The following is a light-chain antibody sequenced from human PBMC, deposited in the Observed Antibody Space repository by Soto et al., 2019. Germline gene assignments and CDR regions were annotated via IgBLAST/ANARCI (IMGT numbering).Light chain of an antibody. J-gene: IGKJ1*01. Sequence: EIVMTQSPATLSVSPGERARISGRASQSISDTLAWYQQKPGQAPSILIHGASTRATGFPARFSGSGSGTDFTLTISRLETEDFAVYYCQQYGSSPQTFGQGTKLDIK. CDR2: GAS. CDR3: QQYGSSPQT. V-gene: IGKV3-15*01. CDR1: QSISDT.